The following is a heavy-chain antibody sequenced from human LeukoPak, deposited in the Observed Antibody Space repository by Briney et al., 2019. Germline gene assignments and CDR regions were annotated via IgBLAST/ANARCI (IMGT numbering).Heavy chain of an antibody. D-gene: IGHD6-19*01. CDR3: AAISNGYSSGPYYFDY. J-gene: IGHJ4*02. CDR1: GFTFTSSA. Sequence: ASVKVSCKASGFTFTSSAMQWVRQARGQRLEWIGWIVVGSGNTNYAQKFQERVTITRDMSTSTAYMELSSLRSEDTAVYYCAAISNGYSSGPYYFDYWGQGTLVTVSS. V-gene: IGHV1-58*02. CDR2: IVVGSGNT.